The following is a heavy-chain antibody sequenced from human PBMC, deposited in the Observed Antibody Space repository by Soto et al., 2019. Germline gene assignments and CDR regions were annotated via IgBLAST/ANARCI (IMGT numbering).Heavy chain of an antibody. V-gene: IGHV4-34*01. CDR3: ARADSSGYYY. CDR2: INHSGST. D-gene: IGHD3-22*01. Sequence: NPSETLSLTCAVYGGSFSGYYWSWIRQPPGKGLEWIGEINHSGSTNYNPSLKSRVTISVDTSKNQFSLKLSSVTAADTAVYYCARADSSGYYYWGQGTLVTVSS. J-gene: IGHJ4*02. CDR1: GGSFSGYY.